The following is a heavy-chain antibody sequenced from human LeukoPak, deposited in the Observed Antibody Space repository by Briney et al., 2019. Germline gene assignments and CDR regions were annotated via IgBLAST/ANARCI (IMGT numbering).Heavy chain of an antibody. CDR1: GFTFSSYA. D-gene: IGHD3-22*01. Sequence: GGSLRLSCAASGFTFSSYAMSWVRQAPGKGLEWVSAISGSGGGTYYADSVKGRFTISKDNSKNTLYLQMNSLRAEDTAVYYCAKDLLYYDSSGSYFDYWGQGTLVTVSS. J-gene: IGHJ4*02. CDR2: ISGSGGGT. V-gene: IGHV3-23*01. CDR3: AKDLLYYDSSGSYFDY.